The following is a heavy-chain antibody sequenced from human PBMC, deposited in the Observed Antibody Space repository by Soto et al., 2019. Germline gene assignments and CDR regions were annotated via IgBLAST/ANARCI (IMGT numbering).Heavy chain of an antibody. D-gene: IGHD4-4*01. V-gene: IGHV3-9*01. CDR2: FSWNSGSI. CDR1: GFTFDDYA. CDR3: AKEKIPNYVDSISSTSYYMDV. Sequence: LSLTCAASGFTFDDYAMHWVRQAPGKGLEWVSGFSWNSGSIGYADSVKGRFTISRDNAKNSLYLQMNSLRAEDTALYYCAKEKIPNYVDSISSTSYYMDVWGKGTTVTVSS. J-gene: IGHJ6*03.